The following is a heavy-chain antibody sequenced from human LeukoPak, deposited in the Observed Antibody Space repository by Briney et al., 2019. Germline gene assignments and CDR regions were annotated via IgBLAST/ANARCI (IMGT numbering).Heavy chain of an antibody. V-gene: IGHV4-61*08. D-gene: IGHD4-23*01. Sequence: SETLSLTCTVSGGSISSGGYYWSWIRQPPGKGLEWIGYIYYSGSTNYNPSLKSRVTISVDTSKNQFSLKLSSVTAADTAVYYCARHFPVWTTVVTLFDYWGQGTLVTVSS. J-gene: IGHJ4*02. CDR2: IYYSGST. CDR1: GGSISSGGYY. CDR3: ARHFPVWTTVVTLFDY.